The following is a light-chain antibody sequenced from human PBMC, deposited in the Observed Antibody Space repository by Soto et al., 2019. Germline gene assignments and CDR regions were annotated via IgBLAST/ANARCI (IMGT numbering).Light chain of an antibody. CDR1: SSDVGGYDY. CDR2: DVS. Sequence: QSALTQPASVSGSPGQSITISCTGTSSDVGGYDYVSWYQHYPGNAPKLMIHDVSNRPSGVSNRFSGSKSGDTASLTISGLQAEDEADYYCSSYTSSGHFVFGTGTKVTVL. J-gene: IGLJ1*01. CDR3: SSYTSSGHFV. V-gene: IGLV2-14*01.